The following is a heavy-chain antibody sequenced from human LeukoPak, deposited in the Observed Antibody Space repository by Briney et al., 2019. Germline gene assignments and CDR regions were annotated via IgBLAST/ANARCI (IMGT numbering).Heavy chain of an antibody. CDR2: ISAYNGNT. V-gene: IGHV1-18*01. CDR1: GYTFTSYG. D-gene: IGHD3-9*01. CDR3: ARVVYDILTGYYPYGDY. J-gene: IGHJ4*02. Sequence: ASVKVSCKASGYTFTSYGISWVRQAPGQGLEWMGWISAYNGNTNYAQKLQGRVTMTTDTSTSTAYMELRSLRSDDTAVYYCARVVYDILTGYYPYGDYWGQGTLATVSS.